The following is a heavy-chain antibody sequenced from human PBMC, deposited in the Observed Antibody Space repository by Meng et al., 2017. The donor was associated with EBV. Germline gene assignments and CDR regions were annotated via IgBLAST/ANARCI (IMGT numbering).Heavy chain of an antibody. CDR3: AKHRLGPLDY. CDR2: IYSGGST. Sequence: DVQLVEPGGGLIRPGGSLILSWAASGFTVSSNYMSWVRQAPGKGLEWVSVIYSGGSTHYADSVKGRFTISRDNSKNTLYLQMNSLRAEDTAVYYCAKHRLGPLDYWGQGTLVTVSS. D-gene: IGHD5-12*01. J-gene: IGHJ4*02. CDR1: GFTVSSNY. V-gene: IGHV3-53*01.